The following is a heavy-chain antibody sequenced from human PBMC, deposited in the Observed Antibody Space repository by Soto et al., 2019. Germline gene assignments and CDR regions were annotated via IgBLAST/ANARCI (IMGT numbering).Heavy chain of an antibody. CDR3: ARGSYGAGSDH. Sequence: PSETLSLTCAVSGGSISSGGYSWSWIRQPPGKGLEWIGYAFHSGSTYYSPSLQSRVTISIDGSKNQFYLELASVTAADTAVYYCARGSYGAGSDHWAQGILVTVSS. CDR2: AFHSGST. CDR1: GGSISSGGYS. V-gene: IGHV4-30-2*01. D-gene: IGHD3-10*01. J-gene: IGHJ4*02.